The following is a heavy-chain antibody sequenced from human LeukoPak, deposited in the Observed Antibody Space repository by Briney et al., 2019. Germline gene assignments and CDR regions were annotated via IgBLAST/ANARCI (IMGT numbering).Heavy chain of an antibody. D-gene: IGHD3-22*01. V-gene: IGHV3-23*01. CDR3: AKDRRTYYYDSSGYSLGY. CDR2: ISGSGGRT. Sequence: GGSLRLSCAASGFTFSSYAMSWVRQAPGKGLEWDSAISGSGGRTHYADSVKGRFTISRDNSKNTLYLQMNSLRAEDTAVYYCAKDRRTYYYDSSGYSLGYWGQGTLVTVSS. J-gene: IGHJ4*02. CDR1: GFTFSSYA.